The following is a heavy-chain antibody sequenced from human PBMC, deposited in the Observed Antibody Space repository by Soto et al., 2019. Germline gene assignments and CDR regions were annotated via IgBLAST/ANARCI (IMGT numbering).Heavy chain of an antibody. Sequence: PWGSLRLSCAASGCTFSSYAMSWVRQAPGKGLEWVSGILGSGGATYYADSVKGRFTSSRDNSKNTLFLQMNSLRAEDTAVYYGASKSIFGVITPGIYFDYWGQGTLVTASS. CDR3: ASKSIFGVITPGIYFDY. D-gene: IGHD3-3*01. CDR1: GCTFSSYA. J-gene: IGHJ4*02. CDR2: ILGSGGAT. V-gene: IGHV3-23*01.